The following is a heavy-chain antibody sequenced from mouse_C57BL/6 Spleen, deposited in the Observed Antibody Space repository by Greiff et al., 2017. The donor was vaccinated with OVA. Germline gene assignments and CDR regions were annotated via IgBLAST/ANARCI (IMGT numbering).Heavy chain of an antibody. D-gene: IGHD2-2*01. J-gene: IGHJ3*01. Sequence: VQLQQSGPELVKPGASVKISCKASGYAFSSSWMNWVKQRPGKGLEWIGRIYPGDGDTNYNGKFKGKATLTADKSSSTAYMQLSSLTSEDSAVYICARIGWLPFAYWGQGTLVTVSA. V-gene: IGHV1-82*01. CDR2: IYPGDGDT. CDR1: GYAFSSSW. CDR3: ARIGWLPFAY.